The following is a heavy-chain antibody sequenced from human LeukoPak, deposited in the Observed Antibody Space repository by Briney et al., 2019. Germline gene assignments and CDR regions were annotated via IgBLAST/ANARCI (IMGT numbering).Heavy chain of an antibody. V-gene: IGHV1-3*01. J-gene: IGHJ4*02. CDR1: GYTFTIYA. D-gene: IGHD6-13*01. Sequence: ASVTVSCTASGYTFTIYAMHWVRQAPGQRLEWMGWINAGNGNAKYSQKFQGRVTITRDTSASTAYMELSSLRSEDTAVYYCARVGAAAGPYYFDYWGQGALVTVSS. CDR2: INAGNGNA. CDR3: ARVGAAAGPYYFDY.